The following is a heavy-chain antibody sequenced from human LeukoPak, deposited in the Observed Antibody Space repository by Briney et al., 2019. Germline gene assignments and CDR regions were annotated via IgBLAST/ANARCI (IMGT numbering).Heavy chain of an antibody. CDR3: AVDLEIAVAA. V-gene: IGHV3-21*01. D-gene: IGHD6-19*01. Sequence: GGSLRLSCAASGFTVSSNYMTWVRQAPGKGLEWVSSISSSSSYIYYADSVKGRFTISRDNAKNSLYLQMNSLRAEDTAVYYCAVDLEIAVAAWGQGTLVTVSS. CDR1: GFTVSSNY. J-gene: IGHJ5*02. CDR2: ISSSSSYI.